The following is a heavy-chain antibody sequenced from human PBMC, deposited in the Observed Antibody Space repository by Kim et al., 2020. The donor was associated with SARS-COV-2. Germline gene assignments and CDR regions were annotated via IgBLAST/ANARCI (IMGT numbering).Heavy chain of an antibody. CDR2: IYYSGSA. V-gene: IGHV4-31*03. Sequence: SETLSLTCTVSGGSISSGSYYWSWIRQPPGKGLEWIGCIYYSGSAYYNPSLKSRVTISVDTSKNQFSLKLSSVTAADTAVYYCARPYDSCGYYLGLFVYWGEGPLVPVSS. D-gene: IGHD3-22*01. J-gene: IGHJ4*02. CDR3: ARPYDSCGYYLGLFVY. CDR1: GGSISSGSYY.